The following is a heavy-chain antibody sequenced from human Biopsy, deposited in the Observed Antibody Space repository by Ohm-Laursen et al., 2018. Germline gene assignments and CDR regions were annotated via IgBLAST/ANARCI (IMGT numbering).Heavy chain of an antibody. CDR3: ARELGNGMDV. V-gene: IGHV3-11*01. J-gene: IGHJ6*02. CDR2: ITDTGRTV. Sequence: SLRLSCAASGFTFSDYYMNWIRQAPGKGLEWVSFITDTGRTVYADSVKGRFTISRDNADNSLHLQMKSLRAEDTAVYYYARELGNGMDVWGQGTPVTVSS. CDR1: GFTFSDYY.